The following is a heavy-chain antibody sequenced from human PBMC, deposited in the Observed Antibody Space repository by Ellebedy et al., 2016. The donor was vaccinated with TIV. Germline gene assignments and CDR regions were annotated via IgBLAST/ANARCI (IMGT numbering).Heavy chain of an antibody. CDR2: IWYDGSNK. D-gene: IGHD6-19*01. CDR3: ARGYSSGWYNAPNDFDY. J-gene: IGHJ4*02. CDR1: GFTFSSYG. V-gene: IGHV3-33*08. Sequence: PGGSLRLSCAASGFTFSSYGMHWVRQAPGKGLEWVAVIWYDGSNKYYADSVKGRFTISRDNSKNTLYLQMNSLRAEDTAVYYCARGYSSGWYNAPNDFDYWGQGTLVTVSS.